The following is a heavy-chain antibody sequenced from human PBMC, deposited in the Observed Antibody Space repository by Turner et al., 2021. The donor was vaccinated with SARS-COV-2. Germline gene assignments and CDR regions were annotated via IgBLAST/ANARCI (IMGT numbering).Heavy chain of an antibody. V-gene: IGHV3-73*01. Sequence: EVRLEQSGGGLVQPGGSLRLSCAASGFTFSESEMHWVRQVSGKGLEWLGRIRSKGDNYATAYGVSDRGRSTFIRDDSRNTVYLQLDRVEAEDTAVYYCARRPTTRGTIGTQLSGMDVWGQGTTVTVSS. CDR2: IRSKGDNYAT. J-gene: IGHJ6*02. CDR3: ARRPTTRGTIGTQLSGMDV. CDR1: GFTFSESE. D-gene: IGHD1-1*01.